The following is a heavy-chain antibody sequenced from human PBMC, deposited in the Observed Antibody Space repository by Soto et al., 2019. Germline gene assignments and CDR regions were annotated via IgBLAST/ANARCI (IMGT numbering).Heavy chain of an antibody. V-gene: IGHV3-21*02. CDR3: VRDPSYYGSGSYYYFTH. CDR1: GFTFSTSS. Sequence: EVQLVESGGGLVKPGESLRLSCAASGFTFSTSSMNWVRQTPEKGLEWVSSISGTSDYIDYADSVKGRYTISRDNAENSMSLQMKGLGVDDRAVDYCVRDPSYYGSGSYYYFTHGGVGFLVTVSS. D-gene: IGHD3-10*01. J-gene: IGHJ4*02. CDR2: ISGTSDYI.